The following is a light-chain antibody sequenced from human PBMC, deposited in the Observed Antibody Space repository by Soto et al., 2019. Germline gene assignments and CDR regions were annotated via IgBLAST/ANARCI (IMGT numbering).Light chain of an antibody. V-gene: IGKV3-11*01. CDR2: DAS. CDR1: QSVTNY. J-gene: IGKJ1*01. CDR3: QRYGDSPWT. Sequence: EIFLTQSADSLSLSPGERGTLXCRASQSVTNYLAWYQQRPGQAPRLLIADASNRAPGGPARFSGSRSVTDFTRTISRREPDDFAVYYGQRYGDSPWTFGQGTKVDIK.